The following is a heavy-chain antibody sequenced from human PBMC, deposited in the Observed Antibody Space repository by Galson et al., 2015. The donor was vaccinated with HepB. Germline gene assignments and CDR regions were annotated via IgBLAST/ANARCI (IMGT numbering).Heavy chain of an antibody. Sequence: CAISGDSVSGNSATWSWIRQSPSRVLEWLGRTYYRSKWYNDYAVSVKSRITINPDTSKNQFSLQLNSVTPEDTAVYFCARDYSGWYVLRGSAFFDFWGQGTLVTVSS. D-gene: IGHD6-19*01. CDR1: GDSVSGNSAT. J-gene: IGHJ4*02. CDR3: ARDYSGWYVLRGSAFFDF. V-gene: IGHV6-1*01. CDR2: TYYRSKWYN.